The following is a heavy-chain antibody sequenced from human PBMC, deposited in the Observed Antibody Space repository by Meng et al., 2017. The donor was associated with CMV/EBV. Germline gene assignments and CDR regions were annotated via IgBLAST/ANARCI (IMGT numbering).Heavy chain of an antibody. CDR3: AKDIGATIGRGAIDY. CDR2: ISGSGGST. V-gene: IGHV3-23*01. D-gene: IGHD5-12*01. J-gene: IGHJ4*02. Sequence: GESLKISCAASGFTFSSYAMSWVRQAPGKGLEWVSAISGSGGSTYYADSVKGRFTISRDNSKNSLYLQMNSLRTEDTALYYCAKDIGATIGRGAIDYWGQGTLVTVSS. CDR1: GFTFSSYA.